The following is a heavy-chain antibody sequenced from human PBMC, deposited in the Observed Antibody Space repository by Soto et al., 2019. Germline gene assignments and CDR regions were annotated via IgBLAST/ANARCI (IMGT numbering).Heavy chain of an antibody. CDR1: GFTFSSYT. Sequence: EVQLLESGGGLVEPGGSRRLSCAASGFTFSSYTMSWVRQAPGKGLEWVSTISGSGSSTYSADSVKGRFTISRDNSKNTLYLQMNSLRGEDQALYYCAKAWGIDYWGQGTLVTVSS. J-gene: IGHJ4*02. CDR3: AKAWGIDY. D-gene: IGHD7-27*01. V-gene: IGHV3-23*01. CDR2: ISGSGSST.